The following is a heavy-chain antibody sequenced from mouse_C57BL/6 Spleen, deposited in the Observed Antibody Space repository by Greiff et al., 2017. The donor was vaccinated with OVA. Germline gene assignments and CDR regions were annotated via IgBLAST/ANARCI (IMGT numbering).Heavy chain of an antibody. V-gene: IGHV1-26*01. CDR2: INPNNGGT. CDR1: GYTFTDYY. Sequence: VQLQQSGPELVKPGASVKISCKASGYTFTDYYMNWVKQSHGKSLEWIGDINPNNGGTSYNQKFKGKATLTVDKSSSTAYMELRSLTSEDSAVYYCAIPLYGNYVDYWGQGTTLTVSS. CDR3: AIPLYGNYVDY. D-gene: IGHD2-1*01. J-gene: IGHJ2*01.